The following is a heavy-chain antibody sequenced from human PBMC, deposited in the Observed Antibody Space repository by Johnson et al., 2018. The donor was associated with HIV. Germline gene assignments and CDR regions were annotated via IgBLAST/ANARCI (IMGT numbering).Heavy chain of an antibody. J-gene: IGHJ3*02. CDR2: ISYDGSNK. V-gene: IGHV3-30*04. CDR3: ARDLGWELQSDGDAFDI. Sequence: QVQLVESGGGVVQPGRSLRLSCAASGFTFSSYAMHWVRQAPGKGLEWVAVISYDGSNKYYADSVKGRFTISRDNSKNTLYLQMNSLRAEETAVYYCARDLGWELQSDGDAFDIWGQGTMVTVSS. CDR1: GFTFSSYA. D-gene: IGHD1-26*01.